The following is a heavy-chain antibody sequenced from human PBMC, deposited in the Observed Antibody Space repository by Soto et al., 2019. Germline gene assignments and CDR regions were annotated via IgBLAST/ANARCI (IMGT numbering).Heavy chain of an antibody. D-gene: IGHD1-1*01. CDR1: GYAFTTYG. V-gene: IGHV1-18*01. Sequence: QVHLVQSGAEVKKPGASVKVSCQASGYAFTTYGITWVRQAPGQGLEWMGWISAHNGNTNYAQKRQGRVTVTRHTSTSTAYMELRSLRSDDTAVYYCARGRYGDYWGQGALVTVSS. CDR3: ARGRYGDY. J-gene: IGHJ4*02. CDR2: ISAHNGNT.